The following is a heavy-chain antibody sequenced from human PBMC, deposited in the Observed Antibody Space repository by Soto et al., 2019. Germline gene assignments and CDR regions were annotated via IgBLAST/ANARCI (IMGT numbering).Heavy chain of an antibody. V-gene: IGHV3-21*01. CDR2: ISSSSSYI. J-gene: IGHJ4*02. CDR1: GFTFSSYS. CDR3: ARDQPAARGFCDY. D-gene: IGHD2-2*01. Sequence: EVQLVESGGGLVKPGGSLRLSCAASGFTFSSYSMNWVRQAPGKGLEWVSSISSSSSYIYYADSVKVRFTISRDNAKKSLYLQMNRLRAEDTAVYYCARDQPAARGFCDYWGQGTLVTVSS.